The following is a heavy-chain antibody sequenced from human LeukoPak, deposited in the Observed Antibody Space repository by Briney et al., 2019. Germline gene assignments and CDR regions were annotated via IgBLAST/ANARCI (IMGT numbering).Heavy chain of an antibody. Sequence: SVKVSCKASGGTFSSYAISWVRQAPVQGLEWMGRIIPIFGTANYAQKFQGRVTITADKSTSTAYMELSSLRSEDTAVYYCASGSPSTYYYDSSGPWGQGTLVTVS. CDR2: IIPIFGTA. CDR3: ASGSPSTYYYDSSGP. V-gene: IGHV1-69*06. J-gene: IGHJ4*02. D-gene: IGHD3-22*01. CDR1: GGTFSSYA.